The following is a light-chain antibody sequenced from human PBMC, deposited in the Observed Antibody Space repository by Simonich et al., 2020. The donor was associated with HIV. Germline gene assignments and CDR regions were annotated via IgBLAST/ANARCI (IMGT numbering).Light chain of an antibody. CDR1: QPVLRSSNNKNH. J-gene: IGKJ3*01. Sequence: DIVMTQSPDSLAVSLGERATINCKSSQPVLRSSNNKNHLAWYQQKPGQPPKLLIYWASTRESGVPDRFSGRGSGTDFTLTISSLQAEDVAVYYCQQYHSSPCTFGPGTKVDIK. CDR2: WAS. CDR3: QQYHSSPCT. V-gene: IGKV4-1*01.